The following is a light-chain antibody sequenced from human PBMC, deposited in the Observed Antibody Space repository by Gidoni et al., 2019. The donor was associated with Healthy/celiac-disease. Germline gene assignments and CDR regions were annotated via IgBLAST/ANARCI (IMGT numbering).Light chain of an antibody. V-gene: IGKV3-11*01. Sequence: EIVLTQSPATLSLSPGERATLSCRASQSVSSYLAWYQQKPGQAPRLLIYDASNRATGLPARFSGSPSGTDFTLTLSILEPDDFAVYYCPQRSNWPPLTFGGGTKVEIK. CDR3: PQRSNWPPLT. CDR1: QSVSSY. J-gene: IGKJ4*01. CDR2: DAS.